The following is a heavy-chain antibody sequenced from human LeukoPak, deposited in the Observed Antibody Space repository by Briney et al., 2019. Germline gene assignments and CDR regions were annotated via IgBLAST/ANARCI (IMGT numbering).Heavy chain of an antibody. Sequence: SDTLSLTCAVSGYSITSSSWWGWIRQPPGKGLEWIGYIYHSGTTYYNPSLQSRVTMSVDTSKNQFSLKLSSVTAADTAVYYCVRDYGDYDDYWGQGTLVTVSS. V-gene: IGHV4-28*01. CDR1: GYSITSSSW. D-gene: IGHD4-17*01. CDR2: IYHSGTT. J-gene: IGHJ4*02. CDR3: VRDYGDYDDY.